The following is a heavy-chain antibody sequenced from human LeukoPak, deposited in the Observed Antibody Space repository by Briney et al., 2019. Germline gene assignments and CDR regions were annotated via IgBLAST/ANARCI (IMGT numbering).Heavy chain of an antibody. CDR2: MYDSGST. V-gene: IGHV4-31*03. Sequence: SETLSLTCTVSGDSVSSGGYYWTWIRQHPGRGLEWIGCMYDSGSTYSNPSLKSRVTISVDTSKNQFSLKLTSVTAADTALYYCARGGGDGSGIFPTYYYGMDVWGQGTTVTVSS. CDR3: ARGGGDGSGIFPTYYYGMDV. D-gene: IGHD3-10*01. CDR1: GDSVSSGGYY. J-gene: IGHJ6*02.